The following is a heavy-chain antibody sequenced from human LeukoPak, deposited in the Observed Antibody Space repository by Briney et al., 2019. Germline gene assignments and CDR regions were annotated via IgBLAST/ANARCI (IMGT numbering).Heavy chain of an antibody. V-gene: IGHV4-38-2*02. D-gene: IGHD6-6*01. CDR1: GYSISSGYY. Sequence: PSETLSLTCTVSGYSISSGYYWGWIRQPPGKGLEWIGSIYHSGSTNYNPSLKSRVTISVDTSKNQFSLKLSSVTAADTAVYYCARDRLAARTLDYWGQGTLVTVSS. CDR2: IYHSGST. J-gene: IGHJ4*02. CDR3: ARDRLAARTLDY.